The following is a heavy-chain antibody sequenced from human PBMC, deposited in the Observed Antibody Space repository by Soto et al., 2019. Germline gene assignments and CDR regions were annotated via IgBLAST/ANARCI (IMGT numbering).Heavy chain of an antibody. V-gene: IGHV4-34*01. Sequence: ASETLSLTCAVYGGSFSGYYWSWIRQPPGKGLEWIGEINHSGSTNYNPSLKSRVTISVDTSKNQFSLKLSSVTAADTAVYYCARGGYNWNYRGLGYYYGMDVWGQGTTVTVSS. J-gene: IGHJ6*02. D-gene: IGHD1-7*01. CDR1: GGSFSGYY. CDR2: INHSGST. CDR3: ARGGYNWNYRGLGYYYGMDV.